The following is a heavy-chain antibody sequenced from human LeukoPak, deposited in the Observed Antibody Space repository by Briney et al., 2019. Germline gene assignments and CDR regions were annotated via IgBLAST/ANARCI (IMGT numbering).Heavy chain of an antibody. CDR3: ARDKVTLPYYYMDV. J-gene: IGHJ6*03. CDR1: GGSISSYY. CDR2: IYTSGST. D-gene: IGHD4-11*01. V-gene: IGHV4-4*07. Sequence: PSETLSLTCTVSGGSISSYYWSWIRQPAGKGLEWNGRIYTSGSTNYNPSLKSRVTISVDKSKNQFSLKLSSVTAADTAVYYCARDKVTLPYYYMDVWGKGTTVTVSS.